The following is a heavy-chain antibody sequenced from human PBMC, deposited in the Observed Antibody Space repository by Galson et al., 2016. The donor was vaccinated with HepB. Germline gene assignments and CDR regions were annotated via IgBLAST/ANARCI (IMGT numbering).Heavy chain of an antibody. V-gene: IGHV3-33*01. J-gene: IGHJ4*02. CDR3: AREFKIAAPGVLDY. CDR1: GFTFSSYG. CDR2: IWYDGSNK. D-gene: IGHD6-13*01. Sequence: SLRLSCAASGFTFSSYGMHWVRQAPGKGLEWVAVIWYDGSNKYYGDSVKGRFTISRDNSKNTLYLQMNSLRAEDTAVYYCAREFKIAAPGVLDYWGQGTLATVSS.